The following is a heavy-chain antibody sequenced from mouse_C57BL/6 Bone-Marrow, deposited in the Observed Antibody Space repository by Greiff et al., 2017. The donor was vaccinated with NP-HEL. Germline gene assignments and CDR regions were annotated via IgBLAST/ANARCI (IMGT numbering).Heavy chain of an antibody. Sequence: VKLVESGGGLVKPGGSLKLSCAASGFTFSSYAMSWVRQTPEKRLEWVATISDGGSYTYYPDNVKGRFTISRDNAKNNLYLQMSHLKSEDTAMYYCAREGGNYGYWGQGTTLTVSS. CDR3: AREGGNYGY. D-gene: IGHD2-1*01. CDR1: GFTFSSYA. J-gene: IGHJ2*01. V-gene: IGHV5-4*01. CDR2: ISDGGSYT.